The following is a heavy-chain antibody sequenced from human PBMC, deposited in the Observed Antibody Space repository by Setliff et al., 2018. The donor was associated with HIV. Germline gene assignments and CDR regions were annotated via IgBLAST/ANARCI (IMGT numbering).Heavy chain of an antibody. J-gene: IGHJ6*03. V-gene: IGHV1-69*13. D-gene: IGHD3-22*01. CDR2: IIPIFGTT. CDR3: ARGRNYDSSGYGDYYYYMDV. Sequence: ASVKVSCKASGGTFSSYPISWVRQAPGQGLEWMGGIIPIFGTTHYAQKFQGRVTVTADESTSTAYMQLSSLRSDDTAVYYCARGRNYDSSGYGDYYYYMDVWGKGTTFTVS. CDR1: GGTFSSYP.